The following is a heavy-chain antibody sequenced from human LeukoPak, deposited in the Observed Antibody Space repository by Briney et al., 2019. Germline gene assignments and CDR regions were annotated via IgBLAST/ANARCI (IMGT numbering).Heavy chain of an antibody. Sequence: ASVKVSCKASGYTFTDYYINWVRQAPGQGLEWMGWINPNSGGTNYAQKFQGWVTVTRDTSISTAYMELSRPRSDDTAIYYCARLPRNYGDYVAYWGQGTLVTVSS. CDR1: GYTFTDYY. J-gene: IGHJ4*02. D-gene: IGHD4-17*01. V-gene: IGHV1-2*04. CDR2: INPNSGGT. CDR3: ARLPRNYGDYVAY.